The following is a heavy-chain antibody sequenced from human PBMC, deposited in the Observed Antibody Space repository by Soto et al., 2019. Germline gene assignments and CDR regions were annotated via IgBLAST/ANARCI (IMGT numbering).Heavy chain of an antibody. CDR3: ARGRYCLTGRCFPNWFDS. CDR2: IYKSATT. V-gene: IGHV4-30-4*01. D-gene: IGHD7-27*01. CDR1: GDSISSGDYF. Sequence: SETLSLTCSVSGDSISSGDYFWAWIRQPPGQALEYIGYIYKSATTYYNPSFESRVAISVDTSKSQFSLNVTSVTAADTAVYFCARGRYCLTGRCFPNWFDSWGQGALVTVS. J-gene: IGHJ5*01.